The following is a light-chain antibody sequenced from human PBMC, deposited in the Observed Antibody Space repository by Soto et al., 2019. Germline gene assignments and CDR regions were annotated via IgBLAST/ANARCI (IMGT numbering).Light chain of an antibody. CDR2: DAS. CDR3: QQRSNWPIT. J-gene: IGKJ5*01. V-gene: IGKV3-11*01. Sequence: EIVMTQSPATLSVSPGERATLSCRASHSVRSNLAWYQQKPGQAPRLLIYDASNRATGIPARFSGSGSGTDFTLTISSLEPEDFAVYYCQQRSNWPITFGQGTRLEIK. CDR1: HSVRSN.